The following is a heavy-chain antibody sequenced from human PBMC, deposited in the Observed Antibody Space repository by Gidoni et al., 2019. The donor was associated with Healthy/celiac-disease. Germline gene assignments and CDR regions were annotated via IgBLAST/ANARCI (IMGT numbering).Heavy chain of an antibody. CDR2: IYHSGST. V-gene: IGHV4-4*02. CDR1: GGSISSSNW. Sequence: QVQLQESGPGLVKPSGTLSLTCAVSGGSISSSNWWSWVRQPPGKGLEWIGEIYHSGSTTYNPSLKSRVTISVDKSKNQFSLKLSSVTAADTAVYYCARDQENCSGGSCYGRYYYYGMDVWGQGTTVTVSS. CDR3: ARDQENCSGGSCYGRYYYYGMDV. D-gene: IGHD2-15*01. J-gene: IGHJ6*02.